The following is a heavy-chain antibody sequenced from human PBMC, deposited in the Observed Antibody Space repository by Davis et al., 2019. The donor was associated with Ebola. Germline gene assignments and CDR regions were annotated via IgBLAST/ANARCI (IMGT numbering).Heavy chain of an antibody. CDR3: ARGPTRYYFDY. J-gene: IGHJ4*02. Sequence: MPSETLSLTCAVYGGSFSGYYWSWIRQPPGKGLEWIGEINHSGSTNYNPSLESRVTISVDTSKNQFSLKLSSVTAADTAVYYCARGPTRYYFDYWGPGTLVTVSS. CDR1: GGSFSGYY. CDR2: INHSGST. V-gene: IGHV4-34*01. D-gene: IGHD1-1*01.